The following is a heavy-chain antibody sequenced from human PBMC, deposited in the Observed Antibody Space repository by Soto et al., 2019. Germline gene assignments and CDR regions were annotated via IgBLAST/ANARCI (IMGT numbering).Heavy chain of an antibody. D-gene: IGHD2-15*01. V-gene: IGHV4-31*03. J-gene: IGHJ4*02. Sequence: TLSLTCTVSGVSISSGGYYWSWSRQGRGKGLEWIGYIYYSGSTYYNPPLKSRVTISLDTSQNPFSLKMSSVTAADTAVYYCARRYGGNFDYWGQGTLVTVSS. CDR1: GVSISSGGYY. CDR2: IYYSGST. CDR3: ARRYGGNFDY.